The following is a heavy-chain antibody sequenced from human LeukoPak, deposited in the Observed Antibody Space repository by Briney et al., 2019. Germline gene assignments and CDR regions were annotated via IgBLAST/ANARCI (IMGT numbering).Heavy chain of an antibody. CDR1: GFTFSDAW. CDR3: MTARRGESYAFDI. J-gene: IGHJ3*02. V-gene: IGHV3-15*01. D-gene: IGHD3-10*01. CDR2: IKSKTDGGRT. Sequence: GGSLRLSCAASGFTFSDAWMGWVRQPSGKGLEWVGRIKSKTDGGRTDYAAPVKGRFSVSRDDSKNTLYLQMNSLQTEDTAVYLCMTARRGESYAFDIWGQGTVVTVSS.